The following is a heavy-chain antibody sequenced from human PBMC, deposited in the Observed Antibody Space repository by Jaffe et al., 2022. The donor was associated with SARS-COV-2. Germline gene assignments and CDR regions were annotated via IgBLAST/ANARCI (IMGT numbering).Heavy chain of an antibody. J-gene: IGHJ4*02. CDR3: AREEGYCSTTSCYFVH. D-gene: IGHD2-2*01. V-gene: IGHV1-18*01. Sequence: QVQLVQSGAEVKKPGASVKVSCKASGYTFTNYGISWVRQAPGQGLEWMGWISPYNGNTKYVQKFQGRATMTTDTSTSTAYMELRNLRSDDTAVYYCAREEGYCSTTSCYFVHWGQGTQVTISS. CDR2: ISPYNGNT. CDR1: GYTFTNYG.